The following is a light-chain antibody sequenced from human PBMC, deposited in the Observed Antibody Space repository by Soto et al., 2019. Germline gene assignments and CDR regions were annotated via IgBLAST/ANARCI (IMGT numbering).Light chain of an antibody. Sequence: ETVLTQSPGTLSLSPGERATLSCRASQSVAKNYLAWYQHQPGQGPRLLIPGASSRATGIPDRISGSGSGTDFTLTISRLQPEDFAVYYCLQNASEPLTFGGGTKVEL. CDR2: GAS. V-gene: IGKV3-20*01. CDR3: LQNASEPLT. CDR1: QSVAKNY. J-gene: IGKJ4*01.